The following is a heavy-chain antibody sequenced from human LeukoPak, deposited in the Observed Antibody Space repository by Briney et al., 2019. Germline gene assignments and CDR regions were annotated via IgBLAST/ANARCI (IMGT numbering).Heavy chain of an antibody. V-gene: IGHV3-30*18. J-gene: IGHJ6*02. D-gene: IGHD2-2*01. CDR1: GFNFNSYA. Sequence: GGSLRLSCAVSGFNFNSYAMHWVRQAPGKGLEWVALMSYNGGDEYYADSVQGRFTISRDNSKNTLFLQVNRLRPEDTAVYYCAKDLEGRVVVPARFYYAMDVWGQGTTVSVSS. CDR3: AKDLEGRVVVPARFYYAMDV. CDR2: MSYNGGDE.